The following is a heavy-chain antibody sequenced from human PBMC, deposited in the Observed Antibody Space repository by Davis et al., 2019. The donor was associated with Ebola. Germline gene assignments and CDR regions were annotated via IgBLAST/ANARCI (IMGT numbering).Heavy chain of an antibody. CDR2: IIPIFGTA. J-gene: IGHJ3*02. CDR1: GGTFSSYA. V-gene: IGHV1-69*05. Sequence: SVKVSCKASGGTFSSYAISWVRQAPGQGLEWMGGIIPIFGTANYAQKFQGRVTITRNTSASTAYMELSSLRSEDTAVYYCARVWGWELFDIWGQGTMVTVSS. CDR3: ARVWGWELFDI. D-gene: IGHD1-26*01.